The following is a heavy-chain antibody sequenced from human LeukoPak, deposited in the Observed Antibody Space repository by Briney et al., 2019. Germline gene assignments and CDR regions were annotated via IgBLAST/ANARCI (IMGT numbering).Heavy chain of an antibody. D-gene: IGHD1-1*01. Sequence: GASVKVSCKASGYTFTSYYMHWVRQAPGQGLEWMGIINPSGGSTSYAQKFQGRVTMTRDMSTSTVYMELSSLRSEDTAVYYCARANSLGTFGTWGQGTMVTVSS. J-gene: IGHJ3*02. V-gene: IGHV1-46*01. CDR3: ARANSLGTFGT. CDR2: INPSGGST. CDR1: GYTFTSYY.